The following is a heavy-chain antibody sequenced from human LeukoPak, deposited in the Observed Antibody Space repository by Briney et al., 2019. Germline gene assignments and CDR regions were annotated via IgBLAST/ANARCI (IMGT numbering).Heavy chain of an antibody. D-gene: IGHD6-19*01. CDR3: ARGNRDSSGFYYYYGMDV. V-gene: IGHV3-9*01. J-gene: IGHJ6*02. Sequence: GRPLRLSCAASGFTFDDYAMFWVRQAPGMGLEWVSGISWNSNNIGYAASVKGRFTNSRDNAKNSLYLQMNSLRAEDTAFYYCARGNRDSSGFYYYYGMDVWGQGTTVTVSS. CDR2: ISWNSNNI. CDR1: GFTFDDYA.